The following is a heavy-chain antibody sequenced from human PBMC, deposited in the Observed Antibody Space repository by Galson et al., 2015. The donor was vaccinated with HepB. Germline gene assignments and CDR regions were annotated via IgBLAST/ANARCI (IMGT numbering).Heavy chain of an antibody. D-gene: IGHD4-17*01. V-gene: IGHV4-39*01. J-gene: IGHJ4*02. CDR3: SALGWWVKLDYGDPLDY. CDR1: GGSISSSSYY. CDR2: IYYSGST. Sequence: ETLSLTCTVSGGSISSSSYYWGWIRQPPGKGLEWIGSIYYSGSTYYNPSLKSRVTISVDTSKNQFSLKLSSVTAADTAVDYCSALGWWVKLDYGDPLDYWGQGTLVTVSS.